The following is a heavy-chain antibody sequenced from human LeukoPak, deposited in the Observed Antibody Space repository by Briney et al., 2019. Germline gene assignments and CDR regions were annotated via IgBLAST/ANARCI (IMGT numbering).Heavy chain of an antibody. D-gene: IGHD6-19*01. J-gene: IGHJ4*02. V-gene: IGHV3-30*04. CDR2: ISNDETNK. CDR3: GRDQGGSIGWYGDY. CDR1: GFTFSSYA. Sequence: GRSLRLSCAASGFTFSSYAMDWVRQAPGKGLEWVAFISNDETNKYYADSVKGRFTISRDNSKNTLYLQMNSLRAEDTAVYYCGRDQGGSIGWYGDYWGQGTLVTVSS.